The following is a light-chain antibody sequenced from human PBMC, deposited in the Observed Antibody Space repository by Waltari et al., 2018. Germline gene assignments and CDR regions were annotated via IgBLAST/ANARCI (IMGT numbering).Light chain of an antibody. Sequence: QSALTQPPSASGSFGQPATLSCTGTSSYAGVYDYASWSLQHPGKAPKLLLFEASKRPSGIPDRFSGSKSGNAASLTVSGLQAEDEADYYCSSYGGRYTLIFGGGTKLTVL. J-gene: IGLJ2*01. CDR3: SSYGGRYTLI. CDR2: EAS. CDR1: SSYAGVYDY. V-gene: IGLV2-8*01.